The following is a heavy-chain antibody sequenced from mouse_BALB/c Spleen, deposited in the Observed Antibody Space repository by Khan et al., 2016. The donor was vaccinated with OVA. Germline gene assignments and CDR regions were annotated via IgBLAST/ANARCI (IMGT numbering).Heavy chain of an antibody. V-gene: IGHV3-1*02. J-gene: IGHJ2*01. CDR1: GYSITTGYG. CDR3: TRTARIKY. D-gene: IGHD1-2*01. CDR2: IRYSGSS. Sequence: EVQLQESGPGLVKPSQSLSLTCTVTGYSITTGYGWNWIRQFPGNKLEWMGYIRYSGSSNYNPSLKSRISITRDTSKNQFFLQLTSVTTEDTATYYCTRTARIKYWGQGTTLTVSS.